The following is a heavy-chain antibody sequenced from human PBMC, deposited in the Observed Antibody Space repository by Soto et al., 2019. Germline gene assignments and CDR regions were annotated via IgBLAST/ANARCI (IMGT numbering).Heavy chain of an antibody. J-gene: IGHJ3*02. CDR2: IIPIFGTA. V-gene: IGHV1-69*01. CDR1: GGTFSSYA. Sequence: QVQLVQSGAEVKKPGSSVKVSCKASGGTFSSYAISWVRQAPGQGLEWMGGIIPIFGTANYAQKFQGRVTITADESTSTAYMELSSLRSEDTAVYYCVRDRVHFDWIEGAFDIWGQGTMVTVSS. D-gene: IGHD3-9*01. CDR3: VRDRVHFDWIEGAFDI.